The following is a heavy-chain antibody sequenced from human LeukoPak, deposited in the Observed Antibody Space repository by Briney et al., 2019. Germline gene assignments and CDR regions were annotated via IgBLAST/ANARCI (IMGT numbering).Heavy chain of an antibody. D-gene: IGHD3-10*01. CDR2: IYSGGST. V-gene: IGHV3-53*01. Sequence: GGSLRLSCATSGFTVSSNYMSWVRQAPGKGLEWVSVIYSGGSTYYADSVKGRSTISRDNSKNTLYLQMNSLRAEDTAVYYCARDPSGEHYFDYWGQGTLVTVSS. CDR1: GFTVSSNY. J-gene: IGHJ4*02. CDR3: ARDPSGEHYFDY.